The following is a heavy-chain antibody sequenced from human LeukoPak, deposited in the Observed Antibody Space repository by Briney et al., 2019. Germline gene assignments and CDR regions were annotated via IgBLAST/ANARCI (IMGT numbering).Heavy chain of an antibody. CDR3: ALLIVVVPAASDY. Sequence: GGSLRLSCAASGFTFSSYGMHWVRQAPGKGLEWVAFIRYDGSNKYYADSVKGRFTISRDNSKNTLYLQMNSLRAEDTAVYYCALLIVVVPAASDYWGQGTLVTVSS. CDR2: IRYDGSNK. V-gene: IGHV3-30*02. J-gene: IGHJ4*02. CDR1: GFTFSSYG. D-gene: IGHD2-2*01.